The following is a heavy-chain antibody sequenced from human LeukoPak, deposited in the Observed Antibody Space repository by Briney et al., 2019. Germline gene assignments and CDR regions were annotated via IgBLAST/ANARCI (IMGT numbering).Heavy chain of an antibody. Sequence: GRSLRLSCTASGFTFGDYAMSWFRQAPGKGLEWVGFIRSKAYGGTTEYAASVKGRFTISRDDSKSIAYLQMNSLKTEDTAVYYCTRVVRGVMDYYYGMDVWGQGTTVTVSS. J-gene: IGHJ6*02. D-gene: IGHD3-10*01. V-gene: IGHV3-49*03. CDR2: IRSKAYGGTT. CDR3: TRVVRGVMDYYYGMDV. CDR1: GFTFGDYA.